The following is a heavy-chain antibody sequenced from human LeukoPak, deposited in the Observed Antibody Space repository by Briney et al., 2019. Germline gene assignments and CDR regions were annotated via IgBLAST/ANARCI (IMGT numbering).Heavy chain of an antibody. CDR3: ARIGHEDYYFDY. Sequence: SETLSLTCTVAGGSISSYYWSWIRQPPGKGLEWIGYIYYSGSTNYNPSLKSRVTISVDTSKNQFSLKLSSVTAADTAVYYCARIGHEDYYFDYWGQGTLVTVSS. J-gene: IGHJ4*02. V-gene: IGHV4-59*01. CDR1: GGSISSYY. CDR2: IYYSGST.